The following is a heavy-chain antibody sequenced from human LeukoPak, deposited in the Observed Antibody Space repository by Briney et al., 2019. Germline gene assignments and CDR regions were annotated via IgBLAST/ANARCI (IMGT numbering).Heavy chain of an antibody. Sequence: GASVKVSCKASGGTFSSYAISWVQQAPGQGLEWMGRIIPILGIANYARKFQGRVTITADKSTSTAYMELSSLRSEDTAVYYCARDRAAAAGTFDYWGQGTLVTVSS. CDR1: GGTFSSYA. J-gene: IGHJ4*02. CDR3: ARDRAAAAGTFDY. D-gene: IGHD6-13*01. V-gene: IGHV1-69*04. CDR2: IIPILGIA.